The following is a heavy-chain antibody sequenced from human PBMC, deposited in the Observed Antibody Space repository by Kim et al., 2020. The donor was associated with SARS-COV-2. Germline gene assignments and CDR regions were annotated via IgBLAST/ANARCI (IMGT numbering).Heavy chain of an antibody. J-gene: IGHJ4*02. D-gene: IGHD1-1*01. CDR3: AHRPKPWSLKGNYYFDY. CDR1: GFSLSTSGVG. Sequence: SGPTLVNPTQTLTLTCTFSGFSLSTSGVGVGWIRQPPGKALEWLALIYWDDDKRYSPSLKSRLTITKDTSKNQVVLTMTNMDPVDTATYYCAHRPKPWSLKGNYYFDYWGQGTLVTVSS. V-gene: IGHV2-5*02. CDR2: IYWDDDK.